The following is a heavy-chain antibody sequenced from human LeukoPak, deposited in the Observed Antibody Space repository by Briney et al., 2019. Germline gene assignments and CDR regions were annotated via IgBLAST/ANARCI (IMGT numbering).Heavy chain of an antibody. V-gene: IGHV4-4*07. CDR1: GGSISSYH. J-gene: IGHJ4*02. Sequence: SETLSLTCTVSGGSISSYHWSWIRQPAGKGLEWIGRIYTSGSTNYNPSLKSRVTMSVDTSKNQFSLKLSSVTAADTAVYYCARESQSSSWFSDRRFDYWGQGTQVTVSS. CDR2: IYTSGST. CDR3: ARESQSSSWFSDRRFDY. D-gene: IGHD6-13*01.